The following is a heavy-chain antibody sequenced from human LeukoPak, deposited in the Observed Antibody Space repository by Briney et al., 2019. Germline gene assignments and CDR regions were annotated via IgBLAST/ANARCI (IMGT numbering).Heavy chain of an antibody. J-gene: IGHJ5*02. Sequence: GGSLRLSCAASGFTFSSYGMHWVRQAPGKGLEWVAVIWYDGSNKYYADSVKGRFTISRDNSKNTLYLQMNSLRAEDTAVYYCAKDRGYCSSTSCYHNWFDPWGRGTLVTVSS. D-gene: IGHD2-2*01. CDR2: IWYDGSNK. CDR1: GFTFSSYG. CDR3: AKDRGYCSSTSCYHNWFDP. V-gene: IGHV3-33*06.